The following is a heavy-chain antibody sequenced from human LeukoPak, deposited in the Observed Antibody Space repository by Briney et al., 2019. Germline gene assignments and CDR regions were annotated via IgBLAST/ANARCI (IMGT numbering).Heavy chain of an antibody. J-gene: IGHJ6*03. CDR2: INHSGST. CDR3: ARSVVVPAATPRDYYMDV. V-gene: IGHV4-34*01. D-gene: IGHD2-2*01. CDR1: GGSFSGYY. Sequence: SETLSLTCAVYGGSFSGYYWSWIRQLPGKGLEWIGEINHSGSTNYNPSLKGRVTISVDTSKNQFSLKLSSVTAADTAVYYCARSVVVPAATPRDYYMDVWGKGTTVTVSS.